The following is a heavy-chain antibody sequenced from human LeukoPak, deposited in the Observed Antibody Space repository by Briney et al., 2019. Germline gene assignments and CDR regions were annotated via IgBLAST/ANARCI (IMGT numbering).Heavy chain of an antibody. Sequence: SEPLSLPFTVSGGSIRSTSYYWGWIRPPPGKGLEWIGSISYSGSTNYNPSLKSRVTISADASKNKFSLRLSSVTAADTAVYYCARLQFLSGGYYAFDSWGQGSQVSVSS. CDR2: ISYSGST. J-gene: IGHJ4*02. CDR3: ARLQFLSGGYYAFDS. V-gene: IGHV4-39*07. CDR1: GGSIRSTSYY. D-gene: IGHD3-3*01.